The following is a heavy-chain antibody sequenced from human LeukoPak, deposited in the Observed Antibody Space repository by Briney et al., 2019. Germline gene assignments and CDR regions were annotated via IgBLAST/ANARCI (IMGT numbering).Heavy chain of an antibody. J-gene: IGHJ3*02. Sequence: SETLSLTCTVSGGSISSGSYYWSWIRQPAGKGLEWIGRIYTSGSTSYNPSLKSRVTISVDTSKNQFSLKLSSVTAADTAVYYCATEMYYDFWSGYYRFVDAFDIWGQGTMVTVSS. D-gene: IGHD3-3*01. V-gene: IGHV4-61*02. CDR3: ATEMYYDFWSGYYRFVDAFDI. CDR1: GGSISSGSYY. CDR2: IYTSGST.